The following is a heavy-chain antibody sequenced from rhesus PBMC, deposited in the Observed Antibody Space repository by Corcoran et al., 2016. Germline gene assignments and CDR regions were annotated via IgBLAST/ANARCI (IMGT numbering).Heavy chain of an antibody. CDR2: INPYNGNT. D-gene: IGHD5-36*01. V-gene: IGHV1S2*01. J-gene: IGHJ5-2*02. Sequence: QVQLVQSGAEVKKPGSSVKVSCKASGYTFTDYYMHWVRQAHRKGLEWMGWINPYNGNTKYAQKFQGRVTMTKDTSTSTAYMELSSLRSEDTAVYYCARGGYGYSSLDVWGRGVLVTVSS. CDR3: ARGGYGYSSLDV. CDR1: GYTFTDYY.